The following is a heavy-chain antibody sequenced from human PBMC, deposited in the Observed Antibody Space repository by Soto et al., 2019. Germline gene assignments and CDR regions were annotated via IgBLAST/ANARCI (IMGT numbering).Heavy chain of an antibody. V-gene: IGHV4-34*01. CDR3: FQAEDGIRDVRSVSAFLLNRSSDL. Sequence: QRKGLEWIGEINHSGRTKYNPSLKSRVTISVDTSKNQSSLKLSSVTAADTAVFFFFQAEDGIRDVRSVSAFLLNRSSDL. D-gene: IGHD3-10*02. CDR2: INHSGRT. J-gene: IGHJ2*01.